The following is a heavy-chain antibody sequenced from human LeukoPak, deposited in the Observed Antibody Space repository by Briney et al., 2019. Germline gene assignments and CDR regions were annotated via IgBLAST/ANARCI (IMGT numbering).Heavy chain of an antibody. CDR1: GGSFSGYY. D-gene: IGHD6-6*01. CDR2: INHSGST. Sequence: SETLSLTCAVYGGSFSGYYWSWIRQPPGKGLEWIGEINHSGSTNYNPSLKSRVTISVDTSKNQFSLKLSSVTAADTAVYYCARGPQSFRIAARLFDYWGQGTLVTVSS. J-gene: IGHJ4*02. V-gene: IGHV4-34*01. CDR3: ARGPQSFRIAARLFDY.